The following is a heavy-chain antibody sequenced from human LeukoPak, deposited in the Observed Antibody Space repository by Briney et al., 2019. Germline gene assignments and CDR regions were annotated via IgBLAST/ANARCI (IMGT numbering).Heavy chain of an antibody. Sequence: GGSLRLSCGASGFTFSSYWMHWVRHAPGKGLVWISRINSDGSTTSYADSVKGRFTISRDNAKNTPYLQMNSLRAEDTAVYYCAKDRSSYYGSGTYRVWGQGTLVTVSS. J-gene: IGHJ4*02. D-gene: IGHD3-10*01. CDR1: GFTFSSYW. V-gene: IGHV3-74*01. CDR2: INSDGSTT. CDR3: AKDRSSYYGSGTYRV.